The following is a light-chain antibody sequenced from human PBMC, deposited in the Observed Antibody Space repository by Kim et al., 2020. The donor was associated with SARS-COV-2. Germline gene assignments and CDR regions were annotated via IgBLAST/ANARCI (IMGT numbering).Light chain of an antibody. J-gene: IGKJ2*01. CDR2: GAS. CDR3: QQYGSSPDT. Sequence: STGERATLACSASQSVSSSDLARYQKKPGQAPTLLSYGASSKATGIPDRCSGSGSGTDFTLTISRLETEDFAVYYCQQYGSSPDTFGKGNKLEI. V-gene: IGKV3-20*01. CDR1: QSVSSSD.